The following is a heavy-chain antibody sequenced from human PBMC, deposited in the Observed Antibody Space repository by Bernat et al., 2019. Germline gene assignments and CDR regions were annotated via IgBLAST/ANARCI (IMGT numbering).Heavy chain of an antibody. CDR3: ARSIYGSGSYHKNRDFDY. Sequence: QVQLQQSGPGLVKPSQTPSLTCAISGDSVSSNSAAWNWIRQSPSRGLEWLGRTYYRSKWYNDYAVSVKSRITINPDTSKNQFSLQLNSVTPEDTAVYYCARSIYGSGSYHKNRDFDYWGQGTLVTVSS. D-gene: IGHD3-10*01. J-gene: IGHJ4*02. CDR1: GDSVSSNSAA. CDR2: TYYRSKWYN. V-gene: IGHV6-1*01.